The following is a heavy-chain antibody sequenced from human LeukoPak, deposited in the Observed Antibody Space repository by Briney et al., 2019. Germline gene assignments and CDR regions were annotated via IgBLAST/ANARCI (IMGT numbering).Heavy chain of an antibody. J-gene: IGHJ4*02. CDR2: IYYSGST. CDR3: AIQWGYFDY. V-gene: IGHV4-59*08. CDR1: GGSMSSYY. D-gene: IGHD3-16*01. Sequence: TSETLSLTWIVSGGSMSSYYWSWIRQPPGKGLVWIGYIYYSGSTNYHPSLKSRVTISEDTSKNQFSLKLSSVTAADTAVYYCAIQWGYFDYWGQGTLVTVSS.